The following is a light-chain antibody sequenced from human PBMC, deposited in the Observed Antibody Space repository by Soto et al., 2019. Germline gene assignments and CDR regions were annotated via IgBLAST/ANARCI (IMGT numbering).Light chain of an antibody. J-gene: IGKJ5*01. Sequence: EIVLTQSPGTLSLSPGERATLSCRASQSVGNNYLAWYQQKPGQALRLLIYDASSRATGIPDRFSGSGSGTEFSLTIRRLEPEDFAVYYCQRYGNSAPITFCQGTRLE. V-gene: IGKV3-20*01. CDR3: QRYGNSAPIT. CDR2: DAS. CDR1: QSVGNNY.